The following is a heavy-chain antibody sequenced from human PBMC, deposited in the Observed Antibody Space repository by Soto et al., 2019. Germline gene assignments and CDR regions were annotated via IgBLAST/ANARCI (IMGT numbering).Heavy chain of an antibody. CDR2: IYPGDSDT. V-gene: IGHV5-51*01. CDR1: GYSFNSYW. D-gene: IGHD2-15*01. J-gene: IGHJ4*02. CDR3: ARQSCSGGSHCFDY. Sequence: GESLKISCKGSGYSFNSYWIGWVRQMPGKSLEWMGLIYPGDSDTRYSQSFQGQVTISADKSINTAYLQWSSLKASDTAMYYCARQSCSGGSHCFDYWGQGTLVTVSS.